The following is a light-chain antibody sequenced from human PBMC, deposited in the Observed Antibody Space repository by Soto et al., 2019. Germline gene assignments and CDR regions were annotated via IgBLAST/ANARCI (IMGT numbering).Light chain of an antibody. Sequence: DIVLTQSPGTLSLSPGERATLSCRASQSVSSTYLAWYQQKPGQAPRLLIYGASSRASGIPGRFSGSGSGTDYTLTISGLETEDFAVYFCQQYGSSPRTFGQGTKVDIK. CDR1: QSVSSTY. CDR2: GAS. J-gene: IGKJ1*01. CDR3: QQYGSSPRT. V-gene: IGKV3-20*01.